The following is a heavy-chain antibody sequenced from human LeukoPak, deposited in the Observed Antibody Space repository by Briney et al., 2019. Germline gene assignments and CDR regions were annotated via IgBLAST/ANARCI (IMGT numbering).Heavy chain of an antibody. CDR3: ASSDGTTVTTELYNWFDP. D-gene: IGHD4-17*01. J-gene: IGHJ5*02. V-gene: IGHV1-69*13. Sequence: ASVKVSCKASGGTFSSYAISWVRQAPGQGLEWMGGIIPIFGTANYAQKFQGRVTITADESTSTAYMELSSLRSEDTAVYYCASSDGTTVTTELYNWFDPWGQGTLVTVSS. CDR1: GGTFSSYA. CDR2: IIPIFGTA.